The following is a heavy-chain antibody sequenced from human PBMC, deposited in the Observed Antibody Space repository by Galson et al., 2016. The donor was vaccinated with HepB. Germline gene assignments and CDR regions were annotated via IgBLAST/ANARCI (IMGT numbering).Heavy chain of an antibody. V-gene: IGHV1-18*01. D-gene: IGHD1-20*01. CDR3: VRAKRENPLTAHTY. J-gene: IGHJ4*02. CDR2: ISVSSGDT. CDR1: NYDFSKSG. Sequence: SVKVSCKASNYDFSKSGVSWLRQAPGQGLEWMGWISVSSGDTKYAPKFQGRVTMTTDTSTTTAFMDLGGLRPGDTAVYYCVRAKRENPLTAHTYWGQGTLVTV.